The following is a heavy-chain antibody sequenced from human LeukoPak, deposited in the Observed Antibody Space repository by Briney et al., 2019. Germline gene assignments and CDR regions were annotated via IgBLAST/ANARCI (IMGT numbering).Heavy chain of an antibody. CDR1: GYTFTGYY. D-gene: IGHD3-10*01. CDR2: INPNSGGT. CDR3: ARDYYGSSFPIDP. Sequence: ASVKVSCKASGYTFTGYYTHWVRQAPGQGLEWMGWINPNSGGTNYAQKFQGRVTMTRDTSISTAYMGLSRLRSDDTAVYYCARDYYGSSFPIDPWGQGTLVTVSS. J-gene: IGHJ5*02. V-gene: IGHV1-2*02.